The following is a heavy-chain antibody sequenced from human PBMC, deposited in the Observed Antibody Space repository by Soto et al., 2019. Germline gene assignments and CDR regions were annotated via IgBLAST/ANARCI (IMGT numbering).Heavy chain of an antibody. CDR3: SHIVVACLGYYFDY. CDR1: GFSLSSTGLA. J-gene: IGHJ4*02. Sequence: QITLKESGPPLVKPTQTLTLTCTFSGFSLSSTGLAVGWIRKHPGKALEWLALIYWEDDKRYSPFLKSRLTLNKYTSKIQVVLTMSIMDPEDTARYYCSHIVVACLGYYFDYWGQGTLVSVSS. D-gene: IGHD2-15*01. V-gene: IGHV2-5*02. CDR2: IYWEDDK.